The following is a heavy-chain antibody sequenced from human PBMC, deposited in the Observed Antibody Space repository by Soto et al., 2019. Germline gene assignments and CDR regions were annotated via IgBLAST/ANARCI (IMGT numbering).Heavy chain of an antibody. Sequence: QLQLQESGPGLVKPSETLSLTCSVSGGSISSFTYYWGWIRQPPGKGLEWIGTVYYNENTYYNPSLKSRVTIPVDTAQNQFSLNLRSVTAADTAMYFCARRERYYGSPGWFDPWGPGTLVTVSS. CDR3: ARRERYYGSPGWFDP. J-gene: IGHJ5*02. V-gene: IGHV4-39*01. CDR1: GGSISSFTYY. D-gene: IGHD3-10*01. CDR2: VYYNENT.